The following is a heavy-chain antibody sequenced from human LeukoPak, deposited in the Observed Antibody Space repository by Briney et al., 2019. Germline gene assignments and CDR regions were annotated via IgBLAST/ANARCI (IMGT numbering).Heavy chain of an antibody. D-gene: IGHD1-26*01. CDR2: INPNSGGT. J-gene: IGHJ6*02. V-gene: IGHV1-2*02. CDR1: GYTFTGYD. Sequence: ASVKVSCKASGYTFTGYDMHWVRQAPGQGLEWMGWINPNSGGTNYAQKFQGRVTMTRDTSISTAYMELSRLRSDDTAVYYCAREDGSYPYYYYGMDVWGQGTTVTVSS. CDR3: AREDGSYPYYYYGMDV.